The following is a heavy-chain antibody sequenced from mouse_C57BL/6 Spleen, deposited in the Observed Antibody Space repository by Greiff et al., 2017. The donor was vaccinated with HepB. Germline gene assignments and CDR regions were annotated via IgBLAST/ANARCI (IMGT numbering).Heavy chain of an antibody. CDR2: INPNNGGT. J-gene: IGHJ4*01. V-gene: IGHV1-22*01. Sequence: VQLQQSGPELVKPGASVKMSCKASGYTFTDYNMHWVKQSHGKSLEWIGYINPNNGGTSYNQKFKGKATLTVNKSSRTAYMERRSLTSEDSAVYYCAATGNYYAMDYWGQGTSVTVSS. CDR1: GYTFTDYN. CDR3: AATGNYYAMDY. D-gene: IGHD2-1*01.